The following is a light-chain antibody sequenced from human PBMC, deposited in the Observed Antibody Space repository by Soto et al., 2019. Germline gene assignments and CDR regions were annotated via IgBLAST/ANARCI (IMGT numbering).Light chain of an antibody. CDR3: QHYYRGVT. CDR2: DAS. Sequence: DNQMTQSPSSLSASVGDRVTITCQASHDISSYLNWYQQKPGKAPKLLIYDASNLETGVPSRFSGSGSETDFTFTISSLQPEDIATYYCQHYYRGVTFGPGTKVDIK. V-gene: IGKV1-33*01. J-gene: IGKJ3*01. CDR1: HDISSY.